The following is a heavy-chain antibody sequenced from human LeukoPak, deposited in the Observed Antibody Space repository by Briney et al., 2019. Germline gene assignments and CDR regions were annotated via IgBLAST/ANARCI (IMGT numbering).Heavy chain of an antibody. CDR1: GFAFSNFA. CDR3: AKMEGQRLYDYCMDV. Sequence: GGSLRLSCAASGFAFSNFAMSWVRQAPGKGLEWVSAMSGSGYYTYYVESVKGRFTISRDNTKNTLYLHMNSLRADDTAVYYCAKMEGQRLYDYCMDVWGRGTTVTVSS. J-gene: IGHJ6*03. CDR2: MSGSGYYT. D-gene: IGHD3-3*01. V-gene: IGHV3-23*01.